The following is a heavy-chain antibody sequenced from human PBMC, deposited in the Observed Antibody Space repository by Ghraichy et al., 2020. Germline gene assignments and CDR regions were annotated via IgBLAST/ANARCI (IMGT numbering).Heavy chain of an antibody. CDR3: VRDGPGTTPYDY. CDR1: GFSLSDYW. J-gene: IGHJ4*02. Sequence: GESLNISCAASGFSLSDYWMNWVRQAPGKGLVWVSHINPDATNTKYADSVKGRFTVSRDNAKNTLYLQLNSLRAEDTAVYYYVRDGPGTTPYDYWGQGTLVTVSS. D-gene: IGHD1-1*01. V-gene: IGHV3-74*01. CDR2: INPDATNT.